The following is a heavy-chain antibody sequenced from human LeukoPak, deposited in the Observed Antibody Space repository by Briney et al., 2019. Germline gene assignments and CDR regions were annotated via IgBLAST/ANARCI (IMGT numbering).Heavy chain of an antibody. Sequence: SETLSLTCGVSGGSISGTNWWSWVRQPPGQGLEWIGEISLAGQTNYNPSLNGRVTMSLDKSSNQLSLHLTSVTAADTGVYYCARDTGEDWYFDLWGRGTLVTVSS. CDR1: GGSISGTNW. CDR2: ISLAGQT. CDR3: ARDTGEDWYFDL. V-gene: IGHV4/OR15-8*02. D-gene: IGHD7-27*01. J-gene: IGHJ2*01.